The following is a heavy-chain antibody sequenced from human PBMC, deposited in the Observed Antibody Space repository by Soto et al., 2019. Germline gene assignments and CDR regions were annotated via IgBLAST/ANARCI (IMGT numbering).Heavy chain of an antibody. V-gene: IGHV2-70*01. D-gene: IGHD3-9*01. Sequence: ESGPTLVNPTQTLTLTCTVSGFSLSTIGMCVRWIRQPPGKSLEWLALIYWDDEKFYSTSLKSRLIISKYTSKNLVLLTMSNMDPVDTGTYYCARTPIRFSDWYSIMDLRCQGPTVTVFS. J-gene: IGHJ6*02. CDR3: ARTPIRFSDWYSIMDL. CDR1: GFSLSTIGMC. CDR2: IYWDDEK.